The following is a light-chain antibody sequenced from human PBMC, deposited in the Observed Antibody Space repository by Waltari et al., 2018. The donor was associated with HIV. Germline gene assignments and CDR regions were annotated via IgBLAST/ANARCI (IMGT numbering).Light chain of an antibody. Sequence: QSVLTQPPSVSGAPGQTVTISCTGIGSNIGAGYDVHWYQQFPGTAPRLLIYSDNNRPSGVPDRFSGSKSGTSASLAISGLRAEDEADYYCQSYDTSLTGWIFGGGTKLTV. CDR2: SDN. V-gene: IGLV1-40*01. CDR1: GSNIGAGYD. J-gene: IGLJ2*01. CDR3: QSYDTSLTGWI.